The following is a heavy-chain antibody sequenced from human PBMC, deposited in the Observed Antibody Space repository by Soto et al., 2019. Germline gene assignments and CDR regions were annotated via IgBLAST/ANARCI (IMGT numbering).Heavy chain of an antibody. V-gene: IGHV2-5*01. CDR3: IHRRRDAGPNGDY. J-gene: IGHJ4*01. D-gene: IGHD3-16*01. CDR2: IYWSDSK. CDR1: GFSLTTDGEG. Sequence: QITLKESGPTLVTPTQTLTLTCSFSGFSLTTDGEGVGWVRQPPGKALEWLALIYWSDSKSYSPSLKNRLTVTKDDSKNQVLLTMTNMDPVDTATYYCIHRRRDAGPNGDYWGHGTLVTVSS.